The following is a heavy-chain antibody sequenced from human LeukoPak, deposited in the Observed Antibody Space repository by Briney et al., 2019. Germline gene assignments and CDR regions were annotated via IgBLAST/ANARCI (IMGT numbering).Heavy chain of an antibody. J-gene: IGHJ4*02. CDR3: ARGPGSDY. V-gene: IGHV3-74*01. CDR1: GFTFSSSW. D-gene: IGHD3-10*01. CDR2: IDTDGSKT. Sequence: GGSLRLSCAASGFTFSSSWMYWVRQAPGKGLVWVSRIDTDGSKTDHADSVKGRFTISRDNAKNTLFLQMNSLRAEDTAVYYCARGPGSDYWGQGTLVTVSS.